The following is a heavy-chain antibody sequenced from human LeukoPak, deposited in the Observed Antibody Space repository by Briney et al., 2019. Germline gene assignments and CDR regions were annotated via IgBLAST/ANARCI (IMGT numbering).Heavy chain of an antibody. CDR1: GFTFSSYS. J-gene: IGHJ6*02. D-gene: IGHD2-15*01. V-gene: IGHV3-21*01. CDR2: ISGSSSYI. Sequence: PGGSLRLSCAASGFTFSSYSMNWVRQAPGKGLEWVSSISGSSSYIYYTDSVRGRFTISRDNAKNSLYLHMNSLRVEDMAVYYCASRVVAALDGMDVWGQGTTVTVSS. CDR3: ASRVVAALDGMDV.